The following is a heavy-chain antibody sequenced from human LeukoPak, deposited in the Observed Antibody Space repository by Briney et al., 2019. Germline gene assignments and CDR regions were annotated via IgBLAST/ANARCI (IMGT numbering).Heavy chain of an antibody. D-gene: IGHD4-23*01. J-gene: IGHJ4*02. Sequence: SETLSLTCTVSGGSISSSSYYWGWIRQPPGKGLEWIGSIYYSGSTHYNPSLKSRVTISVDTSKNQFSLKLSSVTAADTAVYYCANSANYGGTSGYFDNWGQGTLVTVSS. CDR3: ANSANYGGTSGYFDN. V-gene: IGHV4-39*01. CDR1: GGSISSSSYY. CDR2: IYYSGST.